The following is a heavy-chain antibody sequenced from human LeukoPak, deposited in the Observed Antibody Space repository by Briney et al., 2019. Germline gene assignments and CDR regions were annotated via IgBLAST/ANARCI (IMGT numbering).Heavy chain of an antibody. CDR1: GFTFSDYY. Sequence: PGGSLRLSCAASGFTFSDYYMSWIRQAPGKGLEWVSYISSSGSTIYYADSVKGRFTISRDNAKNSLHLQMNSLRAEDTAVYYCAREKRWELFFDYWGQGTLVTVSS. V-gene: IGHV3-11*01. CDR2: ISSSGSTI. D-gene: IGHD1-26*01. CDR3: AREKRWELFFDY. J-gene: IGHJ4*02.